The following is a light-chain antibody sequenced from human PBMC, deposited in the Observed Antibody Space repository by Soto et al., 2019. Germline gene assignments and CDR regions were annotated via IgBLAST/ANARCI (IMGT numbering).Light chain of an antibody. CDR3: AAWDDSLNGLV. V-gene: IGLV1-44*01. CDR2: NTN. J-gene: IGLJ2*01. CDR1: SSNIGSKP. Sequence: QSVLTKPPSASGTPGQRVTISCSGRSSNIGSKPVNWYQQLPGAAPKLLIHNTNQRPSGVPDRFSGSKSGTSASLAISGLQSDDGAHYYCAAWDDSLNGLVFGGGTKLTVL.